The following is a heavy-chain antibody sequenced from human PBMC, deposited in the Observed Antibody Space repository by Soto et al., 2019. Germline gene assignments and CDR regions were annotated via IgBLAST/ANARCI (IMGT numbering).Heavy chain of an antibody. CDR2: ISSNGRST. CDR1: GFSFSNYA. D-gene: IGHD3-3*01. Sequence: EVQLVESGGGLVQPGGSLRLSCAASGFSFSNYAMHWVRQAPGKGLEYVSAISSNGRSTYYANSVKGRFTISRDNPKNTLYLQMGSLTTEDMAVYYCAREKDWSGYYWYFDLWGRGTLVTVSS. J-gene: IGHJ2*01. CDR3: AREKDWSGYYWYFDL. V-gene: IGHV3-64*01.